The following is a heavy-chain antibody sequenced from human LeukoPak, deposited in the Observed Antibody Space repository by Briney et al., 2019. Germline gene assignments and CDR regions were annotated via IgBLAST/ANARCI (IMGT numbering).Heavy chain of an antibody. CDR3: ARGGVYYYDSSGYYSFYYFDY. CDR2: INPSGGST. J-gene: IGHJ4*02. Sequence: GASVKVSCKASGYTFTSYYMHWVRQAPGQGLEWMGIINPSGGSTSYAQKFQGRVTMTRDTSTSTVYMELSSLRSEDTAVYYCARGGVYYYDSSGYYSFYYFDYWGQGTLVTVSS. D-gene: IGHD3-22*01. V-gene: IGHV1-46*01. CDR1: GYTFTSYY.